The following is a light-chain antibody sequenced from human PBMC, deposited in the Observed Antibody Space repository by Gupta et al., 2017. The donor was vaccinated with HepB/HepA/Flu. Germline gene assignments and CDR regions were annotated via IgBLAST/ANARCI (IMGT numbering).Light chain of an antibody. J-gene: IGKJ1*01. CDR1: QSGLYRSNNKDY. V-gene: IGKV4-1*01. Sequence: IVMTQSPDSLAVSLVERSTINCKSSQSGLYRSNNKDYLAWYQQKPGQPPKLLIYWASTRDSGVPDRYSGSGSLTDFTLTISIRQAEDVPVYYCQQEDNSRRTFGQGTKVEIK. CDR3: QQEDNSRRT. CDR2: WAS.